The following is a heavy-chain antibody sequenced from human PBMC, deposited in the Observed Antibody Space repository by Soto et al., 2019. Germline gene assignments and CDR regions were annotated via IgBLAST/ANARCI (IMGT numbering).Heavy chain of an antibody. J-gene: IGHJ4*02. D-gene: IGHD2-15*01. CDR3: AREWGVVATSGWD. CDR1: GGTFSSYA. V-gene: IGHV1-69*06. Sequence: QVQLVQSGAEVKKPGSSVKVSCKASGGTFSSYAISWVRQAPGQGLEWMGGIIPIFGTANYGQKFQGRVTITEDRSTITAYMEVDSLKAGETAVYYFAREWGVVATSGWDWGQGTPVTVSS. CDR2: IIPIFGTA.